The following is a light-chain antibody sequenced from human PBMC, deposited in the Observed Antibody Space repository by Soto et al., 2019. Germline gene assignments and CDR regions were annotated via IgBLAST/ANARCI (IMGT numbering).Light chain of an antibody. CDR1: QGISNY. CDR3: QNYNNFLFT. CDR2: HAS. J-gene: IGKJ3*01. V-gene: IGKV1-27*01. Sequence: DIQMTQSPSSLSASIGDRVTITCRASQGISNYLAWYQEKPGKAPELLIYHASTLQSGVPSRFSGSGSGTDFTLTISSLQPEDVATYYCQNYNNFLFTFGPGTKVDI.